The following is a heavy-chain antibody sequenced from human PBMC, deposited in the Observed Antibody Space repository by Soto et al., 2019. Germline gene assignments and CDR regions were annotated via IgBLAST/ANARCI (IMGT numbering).Heavy chain of an antibody. Sequence: SVKVSCKASGGTFSSYAISWVRQAPGQGLEWMGGIIPIFGTANYAQKFQGRVTITADESTSTAYMELSSLRSEDTAVYYCARGLDRYCSSTSCYNWFDPWGQGTLVPVSS. D-gene: IGHD2-2*01. J-gene: IGHJ5*02. V-gene: IGHV1-69*13. CDR1: GGTFSSYA. CDR3: ARGLDRYCSSTSCYNWFDP. CDR2: IIPIFGTA.